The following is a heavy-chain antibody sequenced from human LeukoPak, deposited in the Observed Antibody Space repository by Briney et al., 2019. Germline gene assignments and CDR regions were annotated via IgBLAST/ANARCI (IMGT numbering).Heavy chain of an antibody. CDR1: GGSISSYY. J-gene: IGHJ4*02. CDR3: ARGPLLPSAYCFDY. Sequence: SETLSLTCTVSGGSISSYYWSWIRQPPGKGLEWIGYIYYSGSTNYNPSLKSRVTISVDTSKNQFSLKLSSVTAADTAVYYCARGPLLPSAYCFDYWGQGTLVTVSS. D-gene: IGHD3-3*01. CDR2: IYYSGST. V-gene: IGHV4-59*08.